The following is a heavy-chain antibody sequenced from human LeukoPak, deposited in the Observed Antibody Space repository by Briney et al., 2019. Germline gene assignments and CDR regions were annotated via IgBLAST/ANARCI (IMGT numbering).Heavy chain of an antibody. J-gene: IGHJ3*02. CDR1: GFTFSIYA. Sequence: GGSLRLSCAASGFTFSIYAMNWVRQAPGKGLEWVANIKQDGSEKYYVDSVKGRFTISRDNAKNSLYLQMNSLRAEDTAVYCCARAGVLYAFDIWGQGTMVTVSS. CDR2: IKQDGSEK. CDR3: ARAGVLYAFDI. V-gene: IGHV3-7*01.